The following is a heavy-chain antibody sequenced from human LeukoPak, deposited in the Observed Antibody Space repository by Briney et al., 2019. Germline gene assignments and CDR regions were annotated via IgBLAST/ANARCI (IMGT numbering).Heavy chain of an antibody. CDR1: GFTFSSYA. J-gene: IGHJ4*02. V-gene: IGHV3-23*01. CDR3: AATAGGVVAAFVY. Sequence: PGGSLRLSCAASGFTFSSYAMSWVRQAPGKGLEWVSTISGSGGSTYYADSVKGRFTISRDNFKNTLYLQMNSLRAEDTAVYYCAATAGGVVAAFVYWGQGTLVTVSS. CDR2: ISGSGGST. D-gene: IGHD2-15*01.